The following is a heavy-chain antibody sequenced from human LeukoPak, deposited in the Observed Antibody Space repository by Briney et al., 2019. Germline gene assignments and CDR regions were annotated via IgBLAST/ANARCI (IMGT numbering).Heavy chain of an antibody. V-gene: IGHV1-24*01. J-gene: IGHJ4*02. D-gene: IGHD3-10*01. Sequence: ASVKVSCKASGYTFTSNGISWVRQAPGKGLEWMGGFDPEDGETIYAQKFQGRVTMTEDTSTDTAYMELSSLRSEDTAVYYCATRNTEREYYFDYWGQGTLVTVSS. CDR1: GYTFTSNG. CDR2: FDPEDGET. CDR3: ATRNTEREYYFDY.